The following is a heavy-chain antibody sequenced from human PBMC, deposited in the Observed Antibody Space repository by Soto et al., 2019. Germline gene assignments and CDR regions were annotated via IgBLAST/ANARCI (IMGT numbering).Heavy chain of an antibody. CDR1: GFSLSSYGMG. CDR2: IYWDDDK. D-gene: IGHD4-17*01. Sequence: QITLKESGPTLVRPAQTLTLTCGFSGFSLSSYGMGVAWIRQPPGKALEWLALIYWDDDKRYSPSLKYRLAISKDTSSTQVVLTITNMDPGDTATYFCAHAGDYDLLTFDHWGPGTLVTVSS. J-gene: IGHJ4*02. V-gene: IGHV2-5*02. CDR3: AHAGDYDLLTFDH.